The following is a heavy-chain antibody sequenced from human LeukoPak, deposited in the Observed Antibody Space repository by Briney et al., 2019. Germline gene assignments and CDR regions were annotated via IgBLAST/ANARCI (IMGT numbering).Heavy chain of an antibody. V-gene: IGHV4-39*01. CDR1: GGSISSSSYY. CDR3: ARHLGFDYYGSGSTDWFDP. Sequence: SETLSLTCTVSGGSISSSSYYWGWIRQPPGKGLEWIGSIYYSGSTYYNPSLKSRVTISVDTSKNQFSLKLSSVTAADTAVYYCARHLGFDYYGSGSTDWFDPWGQGTLVTVSS. CDR2: IYYSGST. J-gene: IGHJ5*02. D-gene: IGHD3-10*01.